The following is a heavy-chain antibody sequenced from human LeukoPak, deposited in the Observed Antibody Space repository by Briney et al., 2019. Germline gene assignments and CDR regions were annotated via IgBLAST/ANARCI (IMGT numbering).Heavy chain of an antibody. V-gene: IGHV4-61*02. CDR2: IYTGGST. Sequence: PSETLSLTCTVSGDSVSSGSYYWTWIRQPAGKGLEWIGRIYTGGSTNYSPSLKSRVTMSLDTSKNQFSLRLSSVTAADTAVYYCARNAGDFWGQGTLVTVSS. D-gene: IGHD6-13*01. CDR1: GDSVSSGSYY. CDR3: ARNAGDF. J-gene: IGHJ4*02.